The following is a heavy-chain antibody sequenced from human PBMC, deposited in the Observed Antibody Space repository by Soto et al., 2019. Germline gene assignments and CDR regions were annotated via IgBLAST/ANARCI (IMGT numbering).Heavy chain of an antibody. D-gene: IGHD6-13*01. V-gene: IGHV4-30-2*01. CDR2: IYPSGST. CDR1: GGSISSGGYS. CDR3: ARRSPTSSWFFDY. Sequence: QLQLQESGSGLVKPSQTLSLTCAVSGGSISSGGYSWSWIRQPPGKGLEWIGYIYPSGSTYYNPSLKSRGTISVDRSKNQCSLKLSSVTAADTAVYYCARRSPTSSWFFDYWGQGTLVTVSS. J-gene: IGHJ4*02.